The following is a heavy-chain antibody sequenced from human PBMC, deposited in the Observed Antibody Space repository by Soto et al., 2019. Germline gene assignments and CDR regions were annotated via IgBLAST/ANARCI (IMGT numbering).Heavy chain of an antibody. J-gene: IGHJ2*01. CDR2: IYYSGST. CDR1: GGSISSYY. D-gene: IGHD3-10*01. CDR3: ARLRSLVGWFGEGDYWYFDL. Sequence: SETLSLTCTVSGGSISSYYWSWIRQPPGKGLDWIGYIYYSGSTNYNPSLKSRVTISVDTSKNQFSLKLSSVTAADTAVYYCARLRSLVGWFGEGDYWYFDLWGRGTLVTVSS. V-gene: IGHV4-59*08.